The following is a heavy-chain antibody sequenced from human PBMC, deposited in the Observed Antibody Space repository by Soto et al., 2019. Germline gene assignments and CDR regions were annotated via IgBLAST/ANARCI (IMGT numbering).Heavy chain of an antibody. J-gene: IGHJ4*02. D-gene: IGHD5-12*01. V-gene: IGHV1-46*01. CDR2: INPSGGST. Sequence: ASVKVSCKASGYTFTSYYMHWVRQAPGQGLEWMGIINPSGGSTSYAQKFQGRVTMTRDTSTSTVYMELSSLRSEDTAVYYCARDDLPRDGYNPGLGYWGQGTLVTAPQ. CDR1: GYTFTSYY. CDR3: ARDDLPRDGYNPGLGY.